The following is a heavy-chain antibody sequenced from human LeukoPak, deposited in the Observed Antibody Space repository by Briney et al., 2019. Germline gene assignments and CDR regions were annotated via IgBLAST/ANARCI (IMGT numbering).Heavy chain of an antibody. CDR3: AKVPYIAAAAPRFDY. D-gene: IGHD6-13*01. Sequence: PGGSLRLSCVASGFIFDNYAMHWVRQAPGKGLEWVSGISWNSDNIDYVDSVKGRFTISRDNSKNTLYLQMNSLRAEDTAVYYCAKVPYIAAAAPRFDYWGQGTLVTVSS. CDR1: GFIFDNYA. V-gene: IGHV3-9*01. CDR2: ISWNSDNI. J-gene: IGHJ4*02.